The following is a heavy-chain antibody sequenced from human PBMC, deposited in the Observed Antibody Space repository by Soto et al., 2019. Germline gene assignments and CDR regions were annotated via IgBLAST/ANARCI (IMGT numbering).Heavy chain of an antibody. Sequence: SGPKLVNPTQTLTLTCTYSGFSLTTSGAGVGWIRQPPGKALEWLALISWKDDKRYNPGLESRLTITKDTSKNQVILTLTNMEPVDTATYFCVHRYGGNYYSWYFDCWGQGTLVTVAS. J-gene: IGHJ4*02. CDR1: GFSLTTSGAG. CDR3: VHRYGGNYYSWYFDC. CDR2: ISWKDDK. D-gene: IGHD1-26*01. V-gene: IGHV2-5*01.